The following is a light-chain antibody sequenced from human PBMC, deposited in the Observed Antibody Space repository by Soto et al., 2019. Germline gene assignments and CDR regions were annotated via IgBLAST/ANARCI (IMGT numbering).Light chain of an antibody. CDR1: QSVDSN. J-gene: IGKJ4*01. V-gene: IGKV3D-15*01. CDR3: QQYNNWPLT. CDR2: GAS. Sequence: EIVLTQSPGTLSLSPGEEATLSCRASQSVDSNYLAWYQQKPGQAPRLLISGASTRATGIPARFSGSQSGTEFTLTISSLLSEDFAVYFCQQYNNWPLTFGGGTKVDIK.